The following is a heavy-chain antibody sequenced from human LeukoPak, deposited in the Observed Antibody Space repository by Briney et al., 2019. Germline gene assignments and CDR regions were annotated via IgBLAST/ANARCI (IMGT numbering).Heavy chain of an antibody. CDR3: AREVAVAGTQGGSYYYYMYV. CDR1: GFTPSSYA. J-gene: IGHJ6*03. D-gene: IGHD6-19*01. Sequence: GRSLRLSCAASGFTPSSYAMHWVRHAPGKGMEWVAVISYVGSNKYYADSVKGRFTISRDNSKNTLYLQMNSLRAEDTAVYYCAREVAVAGTQGGSYYYYMYVWGKGTTVTVSS. CDR2: ISYVGSNK. V-gene: IGHV3-30*04.